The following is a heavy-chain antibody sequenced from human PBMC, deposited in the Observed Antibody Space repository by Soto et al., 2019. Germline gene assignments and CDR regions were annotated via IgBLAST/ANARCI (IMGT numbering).Heavy chain of an antibody. J-gene: IGHJ5*02. CDR2: IWYDGSNK. D-gene: IGHD2-2*02. CDR3: ARGSRIVVVPAAISWFDP. CDR1: GFTFSSYG. Sequence: PGGSLRLSCAASGFTFSSYGMHWVRQALGKGLEWVAVIWYDGSNKYYADSVKGRFTISRDNSKSTLYLQMNSLRAEDTAVYYCARGSRIVVVPAAISWFDPWGQGTLVTVSS. V-gene: IGHV3-33*01.